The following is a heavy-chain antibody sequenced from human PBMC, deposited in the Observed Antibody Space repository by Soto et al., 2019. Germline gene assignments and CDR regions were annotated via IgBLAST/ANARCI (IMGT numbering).Heavy chain of an antibody. J-gene: IGHJ4*02. Sequence: QVQLVQSGAEVKKPGASEKVSCKASGYTFTSYGISWVRQAPGQGLEWMGWISAYNGNTNYAQKLQGRASMNRDTSASTAYMELRSLRSDDTAVYYCARDHCSGKNLGRWDDYWGQGTLVTVSS. V-gene: IGHV1-18*01. CDR2: ISAYNGNT. D-gene: IGHD3-10*02. CDR1: GYTFTSYG. CDR3: ARDHCSGKNLGRWDDY.